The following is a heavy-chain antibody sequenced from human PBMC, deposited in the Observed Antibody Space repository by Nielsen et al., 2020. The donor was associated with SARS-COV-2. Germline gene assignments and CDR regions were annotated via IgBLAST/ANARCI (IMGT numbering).Heavy chain of an antibody. J-gene: IGHJ4*02. Sequence: SETLSLTCTVSGYSISSGYYWGWIRQPPGKGLEWIGSIYHSGSTYYNPSLKSRVTISVDTSKNQFSLKLSSVTAADTAVYYCAREPFSNYFDYWGQGTLVTVSS. CDR2: IYHSGST. V-gene: IGHV4-38-2*02. D-gene: IGHD4-11*01. CDR1: GYSISSGYY. CDR3: AREPFSNYFDY.